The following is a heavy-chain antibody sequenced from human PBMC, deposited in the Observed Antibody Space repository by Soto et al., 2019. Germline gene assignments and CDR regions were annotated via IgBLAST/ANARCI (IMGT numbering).Heavy chain of an antibody. J-gene: IGHJ5*02. CDR2: IYHNGRT. Sequence: QLQLQESGPGLVKPSETLSLTCSVSGASVTGTTYYWGWIRQSPGKGLEWIGNIYHNGRTDYNPSLKNRVAISIDASKTQFSLRLTSVTAADTAMYYCVRQVTGTRRFNWFDPWGQGTLVTVSS. CDR1: GASVTGTTYY. D-gene: IGHD1-7*01. CDR3: VRQVTGTRRFNWFDP. V-gene: IGHV4-39*01.